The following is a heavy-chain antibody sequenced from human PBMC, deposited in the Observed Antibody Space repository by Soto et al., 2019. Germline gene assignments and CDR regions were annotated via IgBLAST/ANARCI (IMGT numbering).Heavy chain of an antibody. D-gene: IGHD3-10*01. V-gene: IGHV7-4-1*01. CDR1: GYTFTSYA. Sequence: QVQLVQSGSELKKPGASVKVSCKASGYTFTSYAMNWVRQAPGQGLEWMGWINTNTGNPTYAQGFTGRFVFSLDTSVSTAYLQICSLKAEDTAVYYCARGVTMVRGVYSRVLKYWGQGTLVTVSS. J-gene: IGHJ4*02. CDR3: ARGVTMVRGVYSRVLKY. CDR2: INTNTGNP.